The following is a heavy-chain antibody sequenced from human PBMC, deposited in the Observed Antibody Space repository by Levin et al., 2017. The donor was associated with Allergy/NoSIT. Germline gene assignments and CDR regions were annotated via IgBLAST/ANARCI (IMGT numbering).Heavy chain of an antibody. CDR2: ISADGSYK. CDR1: GFTFSSRT. Sequence: GGSLRLSCAASGFTFSSRTMHWVRQAPGMGLEWVAVISADGSYKNYADSVKGRFTISRDNSKNTLYLQMKSLRAEDTAIYYCARDIRQSSGYNWGQGTLVTVSS. J-gene: IGHJ4*02. D-gene: IGHD3-22*01. V-gene: IGHV3-30*04. CDR3: ARDIRQSSGYN.